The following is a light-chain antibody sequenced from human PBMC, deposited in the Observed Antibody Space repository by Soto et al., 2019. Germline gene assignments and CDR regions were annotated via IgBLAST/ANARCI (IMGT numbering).Light chain of an antibody. Sequence: EIVMTQSPATLSVSPGERVTLSCRASQSLNTNLAWYQQKPGQAPRLLIYRASTRATGVPARFSGSGSGTEVTLTISSLQSEDFAVYYCHQYNTWPPWTFGPGTKVEI. J-gene: IGKJ1*01. CDR2: RAS. CDR3: HQYNTWPPWT. V-gene: IGKV3-15*01. CDR1: QSLNTN.